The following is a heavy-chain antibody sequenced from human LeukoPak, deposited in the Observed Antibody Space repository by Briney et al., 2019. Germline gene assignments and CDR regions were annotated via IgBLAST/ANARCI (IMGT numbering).Heavy chain of an antibody. CDR1: GYTFTSYG. J-gene: IGHJ5*02. CDR2: ISAYNGNT. V-gene: IGHV1-18*01. Sequence: GASVKVSCKASGYTFTSYGISWVRQAPGQGLEWMGWISAYNGNTNYAQKLQGRVTTTTDTSTSTAYMELRSLRSDDTAVYYCARDPIFHCSGGSCYSNWFDPWGQGTLVTVSS. D-gene: IGHD2-15*01. CDR3: ARDPIFHCSGGSCYSNWFDP.